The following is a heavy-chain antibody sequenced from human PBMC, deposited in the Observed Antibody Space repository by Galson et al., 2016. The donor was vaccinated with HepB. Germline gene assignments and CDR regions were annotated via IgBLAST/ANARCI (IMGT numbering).Heavy chain of an antibody. J-gene: IGHJ4*02. CDR1: GFTFSSYA. Sequence: SLRLSCAASGFTFSSYAMHWVRQAPGKGLEWLAMISYDGSNKYYAASVKGRFIISRDNSQDTLYLQMNSLRAEDTAVYYCAKEQEMWGGGSGIKDYWGQGTLVTVSS. D-gene: IGHD2-15*01. CDR3: AKEQEMWGGGSGIKDY. V-gene: IGHV3-30*04. CDR2: ISYDGSNK.